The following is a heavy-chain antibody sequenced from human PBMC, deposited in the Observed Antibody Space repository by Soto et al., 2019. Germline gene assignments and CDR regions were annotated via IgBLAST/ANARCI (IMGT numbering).Heavy chain of an antibody. CDR1: GGSVSSGSYY. D-gene: IGHD4-17*01. CDR2: IYYSGST. J-gene: IGHJ4*02. Sequence: KTSETLSLTCTVSGGSVSSGSYYWSWIRQPPGKGLEWIGYIYYSGSTSYNPSLKSRVTISVDTSKNQFSLKLSSVTAADTAVYYCASTTTVFDYWGQGTLVTVSS. CDR3: ASTTTVFDY. V-gene: IGHV4-61*01.